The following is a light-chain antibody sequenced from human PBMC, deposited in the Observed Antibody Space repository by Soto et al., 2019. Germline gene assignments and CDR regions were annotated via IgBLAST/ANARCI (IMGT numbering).Light chain of an antibody. V-gene: IGKV3-15*01. Sequence: EIVMTKSPGTLSLSPGERATLSCRASQSVSSNLAWYQQKPGQAPRLLIYGSSTRATGIPARFSGSGSGTEFTLTISSLQSEDFAVYYGQQYNNWPPRGRTFGQGTKVEIK. CDR3: QQYNNWPPRGRT. CDR2: GSS. CDR1: QSVSSN. J-gene: IGKJ1*01.